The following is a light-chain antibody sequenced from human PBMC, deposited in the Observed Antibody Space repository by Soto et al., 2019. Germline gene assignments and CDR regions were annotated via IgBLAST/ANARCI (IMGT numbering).Light chain of an antibody. CDR3: NSCTSSSTLV. CDR2: DVT. V-gene: IGLV2-14*01. J-gene: IGLJ2*01. CDR1: SSDVGGYNY. Sequence: QSALTQPASVSGSPGQSITISCTGTSSDVGGYNYVSWYQQHPGKAPKLMIYDVTNRPSGVSNRFSGSKSVNTASLTISGLQAEDEADYYSNSCTSSSTLVFGGGTKVTVL.